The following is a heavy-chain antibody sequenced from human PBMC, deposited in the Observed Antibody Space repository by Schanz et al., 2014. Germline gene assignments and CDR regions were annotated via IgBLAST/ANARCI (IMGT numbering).Heavy chain of an antibody. CDR1: GGSFSGYY. V-gene: IGHV4-34*01. CDR3: ARARGSNRGPRKYYFDY. J-gene: IGHJ4*02. CDR2: INHSGST. Sequence: QVQLQQWGAGLLKPSETLSLTCAVYGGSFSGYYWSWIRQPPGKGLGWIGEINHSGSTNYNPSLKSRVPISVDTSKNHFSLKLRSVSAADTAVYYCARARGSNRGPRKYYFDYWGQGTLVTVSS.